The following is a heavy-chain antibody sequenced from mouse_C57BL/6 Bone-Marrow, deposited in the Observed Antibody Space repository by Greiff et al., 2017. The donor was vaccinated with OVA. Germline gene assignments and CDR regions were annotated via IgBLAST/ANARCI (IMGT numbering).Heavy chain of an antibody. V-gene: IGHV5-9-1*02. CDR3: TVVTTGVGGAFDY. Sequence: EVQLVESGEGLVKPGGSLKLSCAASGFTFSSYAMPWVRQTPEKRLEWVAYISSGGDYIYYADTVKGRFTISRDNARNTLYLQMSSLKSEDTAMYYCTVVTTGVGGAFDYWGQGTTVTVSS. J-gene: IGHJ2*01. CDR1: GFTFSSYA. D-gene: IGHD1-1*01. CDR2: ISSGGDYI.